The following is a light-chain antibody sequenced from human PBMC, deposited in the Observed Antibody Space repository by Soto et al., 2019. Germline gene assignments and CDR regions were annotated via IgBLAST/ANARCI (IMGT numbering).Light chain of an antibody. V-gene: IGKV1-5*01. J-gene: IGKJ1*01. CDR2: DAS. Sequence: DIQMTQSPSTLSASVGDRVTITCRASQSISTWLAWYQQKPGKAPKLLIFDASNLESGVPPRFSGSGSGTEFTLTISSLQPDDFATYYCLQYNSYRAFGQGTKVDIK. CDR1: QSISTW. CDR3: LQYNSYRA.